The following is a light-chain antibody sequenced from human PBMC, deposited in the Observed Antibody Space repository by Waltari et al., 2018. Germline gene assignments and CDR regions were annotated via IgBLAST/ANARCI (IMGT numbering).Light chain of an antibody. V-gene: IGKV3-20*01. CDR3: QQYGNSPIT. CDR1: HSCDDY. J-gene: IGKJ5*01. CDR2: GAS. Sequence: IVLTQSPGTVSLSPGDRVTLSCRASHSCDDYLAWYQQKPGQVPTLLIYGASHRAPGIPDRFAAGGSGTDFSLTITRVGPEDSAVFYCQQYGNSPITFGQGTRLEIK.